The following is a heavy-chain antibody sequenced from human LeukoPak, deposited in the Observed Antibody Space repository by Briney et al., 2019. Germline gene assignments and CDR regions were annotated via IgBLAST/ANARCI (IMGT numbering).Heavy chain of an antibody. CDR1: GYNITICA. Sequence: ASVKVSCKASGYNITICATSWARQAPGQGLEWMGWISGYNGKTNYAQNLQGRVTMTTDTSTSTACMELRTLRSDDTSMYYLARDRLSISDRGGGYAFDIWGQGTMVAVSS. J-gene: IGHJ3*02. CDR3: ARDRLSISDRGGGYAFDI. D-gene: IGHD1-26*01. CDR2: ISGYNGKT. V-gene: IGHV1-18*01.